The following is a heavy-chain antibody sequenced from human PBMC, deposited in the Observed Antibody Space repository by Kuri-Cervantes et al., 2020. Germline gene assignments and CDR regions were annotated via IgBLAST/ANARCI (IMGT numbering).Heavy chain of an antibody. Sequence: ASVKVSCKASGYTFTSYYMHWVRQAPGQGLEWMGWINPNSGGTNYAQKFQGRVTMTRDTSISTAYMELSRLRSDDTAVYYCAREGVNYDILTGYYMRSNFDYWGQGTLVTVSS. CDR3: AREGVNYDILTGYYMRSNFDY. D-gene: IGHD3-9*01. V-gene: IGHV1-2*02. CDR1: GYTFTSYY. CDR2: INPNSGGT. J-gene: IGHJ4*02.